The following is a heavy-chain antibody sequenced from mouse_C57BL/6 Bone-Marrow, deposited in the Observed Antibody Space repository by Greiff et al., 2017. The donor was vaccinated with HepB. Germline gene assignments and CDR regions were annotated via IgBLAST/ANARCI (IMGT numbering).Heavy chain of an antibody. J-gene: IGHJ3*01. CDR2: ISNGGGST. D-gene: IGHD2-5*01. CDR1: GFTFSDYY. Sequence: EVMLVESGGGLVQPGGSLKLSCAASGFTFSDYYMYWVRQTPEKRLEWVAYISNGGGSTYYPDTVKGRFTISRDNAKNTLYLQMSRLKSEDTAMYYCARHHYSNYEGFAYWGQGTLVTVSA. V-gene: IGHV5-12*01. CDR3: ARHHYSNYEGFAY.